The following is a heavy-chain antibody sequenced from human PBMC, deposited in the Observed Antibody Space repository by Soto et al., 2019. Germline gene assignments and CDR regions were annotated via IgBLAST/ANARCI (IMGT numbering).Heavy chain of an antibody. CDR2: IYHSGST. D-gene: IGHD3-9*01. J-gene: IGHJ4*02. CDR1: SGSISSSNW. Sequence: SETLSLTCAVSSGSISSSNWWSWVRQPPGKGLEWIGEIYHSGSTNYNPSLKSRVTISVDKSKSQFSLKLNSVTAADSAVYFCARLEGLATISYYFDFWGQGALVTVSS. CDR3: ARLEGLATISYYFDF. V-gene: IGHV4-4*02.